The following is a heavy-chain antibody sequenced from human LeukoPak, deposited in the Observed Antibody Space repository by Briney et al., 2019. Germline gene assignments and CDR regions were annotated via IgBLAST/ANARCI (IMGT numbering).Heavy chain of an antibody. Sequence: SGPTLVKPTQTLTLTCTFSGFSLSTSGVGVAWIRRPPGKALGWLALIYWDDDKRYSPSLKSRLTITKDTSKNQVVLTMTNMDPVDTATYYCAHSYYDYVWGSYRPFDYWGQGTLVTVSS. CDR1: GFSLSTSGVG. V-gene: IGHV2-5*02. J-gene: IGHJ4*02. CDR3: AHSYYDYVWGSYRPFDY. CDR2: IYWDDDK. D-gene: IGHD3-16*02.